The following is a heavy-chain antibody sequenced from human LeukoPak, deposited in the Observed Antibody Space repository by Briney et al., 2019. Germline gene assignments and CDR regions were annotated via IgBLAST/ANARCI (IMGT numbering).Heavy chain of an antibody. Sequence: SQTLSLTCTVSGGSISSGGYYSSWIRQPAGKGLEWIGRIYTSGSTNYNPSLKSRVTISVDTSKHQCSLKLSSVTAADTAVYYCARDQGRYRSGWWGEYFQHWGQGTLVTVSS. D-gene: IGHD6-19*01. V-gene: IGHV4-61*02. CDR1: GGSISSGGYY. CDR2: IYTSGST. J-gene: IGHJ1*01. CDR3: ARDQGRYRSGWWGEYFQH.